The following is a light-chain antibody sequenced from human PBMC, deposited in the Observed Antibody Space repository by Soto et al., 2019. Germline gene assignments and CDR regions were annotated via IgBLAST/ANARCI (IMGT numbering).Light chain of an antibody. Sequence: QSVLTQPPSASGAPGQRVTISCSGSSSNVGSNYLYWYQQLPGTGPKLLIYRNNQRPSGVPDRFSGSTSGTSASLAISGIRSEDEADYYCTAWDDSLRGRVFGGGTKLTVL. CDR3: TAWDDSLRGRV. CDR2: RNN. CDR1: SSNVGSNY. J-gene: IGLJ2*01. V-gene: IGLV1-47*01.